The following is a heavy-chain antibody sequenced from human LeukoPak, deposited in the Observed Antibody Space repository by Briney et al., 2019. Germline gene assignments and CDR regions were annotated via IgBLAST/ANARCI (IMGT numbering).Heavy chain of an antibody. Sequence: KPGGSLRLSCAASGFTFSSYSMNWVRQAPGKGLEWVSSISSSSNYIYYADSVKGRFTISRDNAKNSLYLQMNSLRAEDTAVYYCARAGSSGWYSRNFDYWGQGTLVTVSS. J-gene: IGHJ4*02. CDR2: ISSSSNYI. D-gene: IGHD6-19*01. CDR3: ARAGSSGWYSRNFDY. V-gene: IGHV3-21*01. CDR1: GFTFSSYS.